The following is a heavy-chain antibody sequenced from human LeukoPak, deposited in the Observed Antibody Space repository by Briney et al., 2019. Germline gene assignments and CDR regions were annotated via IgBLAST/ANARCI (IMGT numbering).Heavy chain of an antibody. Sequence: GGSLRLSCAASGFTVSSNYMSWVRQAPGKGLEWVSVIYSGGSTYYADSVKGRFTISRDNSKNTPYLQMNSLRAEDTAVYYCARDHRGAFDIWGQGTMVTVSS. CDR1: GFTVSSNY. CDR2: IYSGGST. V-gene: IGHV3-53*01. J-gene: IGHJ3*02. CDR3: ARDHRGAFDI.